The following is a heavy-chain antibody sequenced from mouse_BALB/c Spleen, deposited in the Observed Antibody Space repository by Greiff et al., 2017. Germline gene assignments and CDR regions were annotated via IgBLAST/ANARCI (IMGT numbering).Heavy chain of an antibody. CDR2: IDPETGGT. D-gene: IGHD1-1*01. CDR3: TRGNYYGSSYGY. Sequence: LQESGAELVRPGASVTLSCKASGYTFTDYEMHWVKQTPVHGLEWIGAIDPETGGTAYNQKFKGKATLTADKSSSTAYMELRSLTSEDSAVYYCTRGNYYGSSYGYWGQGTTLTVSS. J-gene: IGHJ2*01. V-gene: IGHV1-15*01. CDR1: GYTFTDYE.